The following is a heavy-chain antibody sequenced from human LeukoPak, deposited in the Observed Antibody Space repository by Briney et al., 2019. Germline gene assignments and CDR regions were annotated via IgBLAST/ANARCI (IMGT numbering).Heavy chain of an antibody. D-gene: IGHD2-8*01. Sequence: SGKVSCKASGGTFSSYAISWVRQAPGQGLEWSGGIIPIFVTANYAQKFQGRVTITTDESTGTAYMELSSLRSEDTAVYYCASSPPDIVLLVYEGGYYFDYWGQGTLVTVSS. CDR1: GGTFSSYA. CDR2: IIPIFVTA. CDR3: ASSPPDIVLLVYEGGYYFDY. J-gene: IGHJ4*02. V-gene: IGHV1-69*05.